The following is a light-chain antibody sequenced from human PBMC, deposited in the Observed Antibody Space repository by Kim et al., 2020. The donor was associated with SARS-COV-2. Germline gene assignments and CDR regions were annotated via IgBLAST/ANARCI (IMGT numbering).Light chain of an antibody. J-gene: IGLJ3*02. V-gene: IGLV3-25*03. CDR3: QSADSSDTFWV. Sequence: TGQTATITGSRDALPKQNAYWYKQKTGQAHVLVIYEDTQRPSGIPARFSGSTSGTTVTLTISRVRAEDEADYYCQSADSSDTFWVFGGGTQLTVL. CDR2: EDT. CDR1: ALPKQN.